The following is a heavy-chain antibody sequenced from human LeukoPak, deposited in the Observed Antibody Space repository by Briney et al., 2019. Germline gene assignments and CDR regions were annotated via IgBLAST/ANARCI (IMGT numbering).Heavy chain of an antibody. CDR2: IQQDGHEI. D-gene: IGHD2-15*01. J-gene: IGHJ4*02. CDR1: GFTFSHYW. CDR3: ARSKDILSWVLDS. V-gene: IGHV3-7*01. Sequence: PGGSLRLSCAASGFTFSHYWMSWVRQAPGKGPEWVANIQQDGHEIYYVDSVKGRFTISRDTAKNSLYLEMNNLRGEDTAVYYCARSKDILSWVLDSWGQGTLVTVSS.